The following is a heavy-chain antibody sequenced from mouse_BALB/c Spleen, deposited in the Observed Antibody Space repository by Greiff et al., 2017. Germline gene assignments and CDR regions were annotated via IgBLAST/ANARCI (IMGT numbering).Heavy chain of an antibody. CDR1: GYTFTSYW. Sequence: LKQPGSELVRPGASVKLSCKASGYTFTSYWMHWVKQRPGQGLEWIGNIYPGSGSTNYDEKFKSKATLTVDTSSSTAYMQLSSLTSEDSAVYYCTRDYGYEGFAYWGKGTLVTVSA. CDR3: TRDYGYEGFAY. J-gene: IGHJ3*01. D-gene: IGHD2-2*01. CDR2: IYPGSGST. V-gene: IGHV1S22*01.